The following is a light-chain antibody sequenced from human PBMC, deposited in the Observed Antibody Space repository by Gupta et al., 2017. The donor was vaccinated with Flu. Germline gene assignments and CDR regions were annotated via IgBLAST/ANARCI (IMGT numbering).Light chain of an antibody. CDR2: NDG. Sequence: SYVLTQPPSVSVAPRHTASLTCGGNKIGRKSVHWYQQKAGQAPEFLLYNDGDRPSGIPERIFGSNSGNTATLTISRVEAGDEADYYCQVWDSTTDHVKFGGGTKLTVL. CDR1: KIGRKS. V-gene: IGLV3-21*02. J-gene: IGLJ2*01. CDR3: QVWDSTTDHVK.